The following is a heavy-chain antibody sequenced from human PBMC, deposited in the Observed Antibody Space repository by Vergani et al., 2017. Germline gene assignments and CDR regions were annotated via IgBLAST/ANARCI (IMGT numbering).Heavy chain of an antibody. CDR2: IYYSGST. CDR1: GASIRSSNYS. D-gene: IGHD6-19*01. Sequence: QLQLQESGPGLVKPSATLSLTCSVSGASIRSSNYSWGWIRQPPGKGLEWIASIYYSGSTYYNPALTSRVTISVDTSKHQFSLKLSSVTAADTAGYFCARHSTVEWLVKLGWIDPWGQGILVTVSS. V-gene: IGHV4-39*01. J-gene: IGHJ5*02. CDR3: ARHSTVEWLVKLGWIDP.